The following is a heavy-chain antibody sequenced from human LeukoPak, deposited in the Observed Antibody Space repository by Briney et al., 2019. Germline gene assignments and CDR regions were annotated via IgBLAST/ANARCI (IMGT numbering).Heavy chain of an antibody. CDR3: ARDLRGYSYGIDY. CDR2: ISSSSSYI. V-gene: IGHV3-21*01. CDR1: GLTFSSYS. D-gene: IGHD5-18*01. Sequence: GGSLRLSCAASGLTFSSYSMNWVRQAPGKGLEWVSSISSSSSYIYYADSVKGRFTISRDNAKNSLYLQMNSLRAEDTAVYYCARDLRGYSYGIDYWGQGTLVTVSS. J-gene: IGHJ4*02.